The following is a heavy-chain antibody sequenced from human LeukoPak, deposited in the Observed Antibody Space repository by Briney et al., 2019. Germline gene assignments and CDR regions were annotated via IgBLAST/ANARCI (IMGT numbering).Heavy chain of an antibody. CDR3: ATTYGSGSVYFDY. V-gene: IGHV3-30*03. Sequence: GGSLRLSCAASGFTFSSYGMHWVCQAPGKGLEWVAVISYDGSNKYYADSVKGRFTISRDNSKNTLYLQMNSLRAEDAAVYYRATTYGSGSVYFDYWGQGTLVTVSS. CDR1: GFTFSSYG. J-gene: IGHJ4*02. D-gene: IGHD3-10*01. CDR2: ISYDGSNK.